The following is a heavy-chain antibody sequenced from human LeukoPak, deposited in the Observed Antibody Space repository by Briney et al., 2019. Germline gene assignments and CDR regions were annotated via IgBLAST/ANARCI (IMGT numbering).Heavy chain of an antibody. CDR3: ARDGEATVVTHFDY. CDR2: ISSSSSYI. CDR1: GFTFSSYW. J-gene: IGHJ4*02. D-gene: IGHD4-23*01. Sequence: PGGSLRLSCAASGFTFSSYWMHWVRQAPGKGLEWVSFISSSSSYIYYADSVKGRFTISRDNSKNTLYLQMNSLRAEDTAVYYCARDGEATVVTHFDYWGQGTLVTVSS. V-gene: IGHV3-21*01.